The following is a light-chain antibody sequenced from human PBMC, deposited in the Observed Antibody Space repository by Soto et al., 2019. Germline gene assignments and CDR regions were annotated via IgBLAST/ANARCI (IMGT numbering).Light chain of an antibody. CDR1: QSVSSK. CDR2: GAS. J-gene: IGKJ4*01. V-gene: IGKV3-15*01. CDR3: QQYNNWPLT. Sequence: EIVMTQSPATLSVSPGERATLSCRASQSVSSKLAWYQQKPGQAPRLLIYGASTGATGIPARFSGSGFGTEITLSISSLQSEDFAVYYCQQYNNWPLTFGGGTKVDIK.